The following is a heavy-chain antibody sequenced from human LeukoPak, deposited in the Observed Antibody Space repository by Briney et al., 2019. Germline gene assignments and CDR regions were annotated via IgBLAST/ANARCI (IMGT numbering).Heavy chain of an antibody. D-gene: IGHD1-1*01. J-gene: IGHJ5*02. CDR3: ARCRYELFCNWFAP. Sequence: ASVTVSCKASGYTFTSYYLHWVRQAPGQGLEWMGIINPSRGSTSYAQKFQGRVTMTRDTSTSTVYMEVSSLRSEDTAVYYCARCRYELFCNWFAPWGQGTLVTVSS. CDR2: INPSRGST. V-gene: IGHV1-46*01. CDR1: GYTFTSYY.